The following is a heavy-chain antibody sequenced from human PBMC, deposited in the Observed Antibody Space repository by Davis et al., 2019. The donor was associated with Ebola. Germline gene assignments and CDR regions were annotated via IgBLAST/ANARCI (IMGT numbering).Heavy chain of an antibody. J-gene: IGHJ4*02. CDR3: ARDPDSGYFDY. Sequence: PGGSLRLSCAASGFTFSSYEMNWVRQAPGKGLEWVSYISSSGSTIYYADSVKGRFTISRDNAKNSLYLQMNSLRAEDTAVYYCARDPDSGYFDYWGQGTLVTVSS. V-gene: IGHV3-48*03. D-gene: IGHD2-21*02. CDR2: ISSSGSTI. CDR1: GFTFSSYE.